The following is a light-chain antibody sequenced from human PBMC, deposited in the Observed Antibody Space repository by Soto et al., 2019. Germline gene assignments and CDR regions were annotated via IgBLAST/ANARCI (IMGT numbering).Light chain of an antibody. CDR3: QQYGSSPWT. CDR2: GAS. V-gene: IGKV3-20*01. Sequence: EIVLTQSPGTLSLSPGERVTLSCRANQSVSSAYLAWYQQKVGQAPRLLIYGASSRATGIPDRFSGSGSGTGFTLTINRLEPEDFAVYYCQQYGSSPWTFGQGTKVEIK. CDR1: QSVSSAY. J-gene: IGKJ1*01.